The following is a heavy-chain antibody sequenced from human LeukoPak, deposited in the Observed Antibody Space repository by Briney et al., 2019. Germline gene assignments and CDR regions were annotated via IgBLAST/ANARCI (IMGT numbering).Heavy chain of an antibody. CDR1: GYTFTSYG. Sequence: GASVTVSFKASGYTFTSYGFSWVRQAPGQGLEWMGWISAYNGNTNYAQKLHGRDTMTTDTSTSTDYMKLRSLRSDDTAVYYCARESDIAAACYWGQGILVTVSS. V-gene: IGHV1-18*01. J-gene: IGHJ4*02. D-gene: IGHD6-13*01. CDR3: ARESDIAAACY. CDR2: ISAYNGNT.